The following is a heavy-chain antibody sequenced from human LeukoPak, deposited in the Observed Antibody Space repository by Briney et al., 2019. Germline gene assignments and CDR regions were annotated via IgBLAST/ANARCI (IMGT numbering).Heavy chain of an antibody. V-gene: IGHV4-59*01. CDR3: ARGRGYSYAD. CDR2: IYYSGST. D-gene: IGHD5-18*01. CDR1: GGSISSYY. Sequence: PSETLSLTCTVSGGSISSYYWSWIRQPPGKGLEWIGYIYYSGSTNYNPSLKSRVTISVDTSKNQFSLKLSSVTAADMAVYYCARGRGYSYADWGQGTLVTVSS. J-gene: IGHJ4*02.